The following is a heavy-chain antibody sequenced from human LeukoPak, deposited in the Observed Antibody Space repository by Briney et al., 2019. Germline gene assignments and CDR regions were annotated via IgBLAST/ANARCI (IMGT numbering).Heavy chain of an antibody. D-gene: IGHD6-25*01. Sequence: GGSLTLSCAASGFPFSSYNMKWVRQAPGKGREWGSSIISSSRYIYYAHSVKGRFTISRDNPKNSLYLQMNTLRAEHTAVYYFAKATSRAQSGNWFDSWGQGTLVTVSS. CDR2: IISSSRYI. CDR3: AKATSRAQSGNWFDS. CDR1: GFPFSSYN. V-gene: IGHV3-21*01. J-gene: IGHJ5*01.